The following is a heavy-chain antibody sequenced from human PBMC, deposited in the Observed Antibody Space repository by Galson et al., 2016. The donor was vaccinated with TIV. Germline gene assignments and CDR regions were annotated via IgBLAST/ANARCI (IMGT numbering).Heavy chain of an antibody. CDR3: ARSHVFLGWFDP. V-gene: IGHV1-8*02. CDR1: GYSLVSYD. J-gene: IGHJ5*02. CDR2: MSPNSGNT. Sequence: SVKVSCKASGYSLVSYDIHWVRQAAGQGLEWLGWMSPNSGNTGYAQKFQGRVTMTGNTSISTAYMELSGLRSADTAVYYCARSHVFLGWFDPWGPGTLVTVSS. D-gene: IGHD2/OR15-2a*01.